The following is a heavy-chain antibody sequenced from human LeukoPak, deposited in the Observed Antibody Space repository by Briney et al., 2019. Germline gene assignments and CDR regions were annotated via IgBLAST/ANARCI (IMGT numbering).Heavy chain of an antibody. CDR1: GGTFSSYA. CDR2: IIPIFGTA. CDR3: ARGSSGSYWSGWFDP. V-gene: IGHV1-69*05. J-gene: IGHJ5*02. Sequence: GASVKVSCKASGGTFSSYAISWVRQAPGQGLEWMGGIIPIFGTANYAQKFQGRVTITTDESTSTAYMELSSLRSEDTAVYYCARGSSGSYWSGWFDPWGQGTLVTVSS. D-gene: IGHD1-26*01.